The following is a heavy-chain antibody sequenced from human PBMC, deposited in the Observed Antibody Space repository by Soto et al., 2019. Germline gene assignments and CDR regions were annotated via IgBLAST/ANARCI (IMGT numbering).Heavy chain of an antibody. Sequence: GGSLRLSCAASEFPFSSNGMHWVRQAPGKGLEWVAGISYDGSNKYYADSVKGRFTISRDNSRNTLYLQMNSLRVEDTAVYYCAKDLATDGSSSFWNYYSGLGVWGQGTTVTGS. CDR1: EFPFSSNG. CDR2: ISYDGSNK. J-gene: IGHJ6*02. CDR3: AKDLATDGSSSFWNYYSGLGV. D-gene: IGHD6-6*01. V-gene: IGHV3-30*18.